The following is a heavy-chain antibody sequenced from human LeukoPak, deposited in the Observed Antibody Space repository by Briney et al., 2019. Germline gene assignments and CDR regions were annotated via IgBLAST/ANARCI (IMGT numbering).Heavy chain of an antibody. J-gene: IGHJ4*02. V-gene: IGHV3-23*01. CDR1: GVTFSSYA. D-gene: IGHD3-22*01. CDR3: AKSRKGDSGYSDY. Sequence: PGGSLRLSCAASGVTFSSYAMSWVRQAPGKGLEWVSAISGSGGSTYYADSVKGRFTISRDNSKNTLYLQMNSLRAEDTAVYYCAKSRKGDSGYSDYWGQGTLVTVSS. CDR2: ISGSGGST.